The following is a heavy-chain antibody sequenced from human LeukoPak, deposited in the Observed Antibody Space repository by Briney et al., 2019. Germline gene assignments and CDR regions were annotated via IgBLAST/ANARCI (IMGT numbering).Heavy chain of an antibody. CDR3: ARDTHSSSWYWNY. CDR1: GITFSDYY. V-gene: IGHV3-11*06. CDR2: ISRSSSHT. D-gene: IGHD6-13*01. Sequence: GGSLRLSCAASGITFSDYYMSWIRQAPGKGLEWVSYISRSSSHTNYADSVKGRFTISRDNAKNSLYLQMNSLRAEDTAVYYCARDTHSSSWYWNYWGQGTLVTVSS. J-gene: IGHJ4*02.